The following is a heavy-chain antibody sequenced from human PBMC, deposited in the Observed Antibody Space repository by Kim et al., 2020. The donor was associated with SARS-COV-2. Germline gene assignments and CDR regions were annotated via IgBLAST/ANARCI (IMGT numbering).Heavy chain of an antibody. Sequence: SVKVSCKASGGTFSSYAISWVRQAPGQGLEWMGGIIPIFGTANYAQKFQGRVTITADESTSTAYMELSSLRSEDTAVYYCARRKRYFDWSGSFDIWGQGTMVTVSS. V-gene: IGHV1-69*13. CDR1: GGTFSSYA. J-gene: IGHJ3*02. CDR3: ARRKRYFDWSGSFDI. CDR2: IIPIFGTA. D-gene: IGHD3-9*01.